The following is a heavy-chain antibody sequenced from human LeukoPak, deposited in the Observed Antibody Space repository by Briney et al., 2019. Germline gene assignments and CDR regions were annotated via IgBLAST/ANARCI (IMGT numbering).Heavy chain of an antibody. D-gene: IGHD6-13*01. CDR3: ARDFGGIAAAGTFDY. CDR1: GFTFSSYG. CDR2: IWYDGGNK. Sequence: GRSLRLSCAASGFTFSSYGMHWVRQAPGKGLEWVAVIWYDGGNKYYADSVKGRFTISRDNSKNTLYLQMNSLRAEDTAVYYCARDFGGIAAAGTFDYWGQGTLVTVSS. J-gene: IGHJ4*02. V-gene: IGHV3-33*01.